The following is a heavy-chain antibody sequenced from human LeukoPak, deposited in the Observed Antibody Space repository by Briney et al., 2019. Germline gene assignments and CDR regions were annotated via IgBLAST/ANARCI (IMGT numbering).Heavy chain of an antibody. CDR3: ARDQGYSSSWYERGNWFDP. D-gene: IGHD6-13*01. CDR1: GFTFSDYY. V-gene: IGHV3-11*04. J-gene: IGHJ5*02. CDR2: ISSSGSTI. Sequence: PGGSLRLSCAASGFTFSDYYMSWIRQAPGKGLEWVSYISSSGSTIYYADSVKGRFTISRDNAKNSLYLQMNSLRAEDTAVYYCARDQGYSSSWYERGNWFDPWGQGTLVTVSS.